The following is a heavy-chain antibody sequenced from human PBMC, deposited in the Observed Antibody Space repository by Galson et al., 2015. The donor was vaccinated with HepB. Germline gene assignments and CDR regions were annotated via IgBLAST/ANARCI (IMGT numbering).Heavy chain of an antibody. CDR3: AKREGGSWCVDF. V-gene: IGHV3-30*02. CDR2: IRYDGSNN. D-gene: IGHD5-24*01. CDR1: GFTFSSYG. J-gene: IGHJ4*02. Sequence: SLRLSCAASGFTFSSYGMHWVRQAPGKGLEWVAFIRYDGSNNYYADPVKGRLTISRDNSKNTLYLQMNSLRAEDTAVYYCAKREGGSWCVDFWGQGTLVTVSS.